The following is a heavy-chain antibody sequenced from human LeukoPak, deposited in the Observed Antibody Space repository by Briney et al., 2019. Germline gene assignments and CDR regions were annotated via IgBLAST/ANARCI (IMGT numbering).Heavy chain of an antibody. CDR1: GGSISSYY. D-gene: IGHD3-10*01. V-gene: IGHV4-4*09. Sequence: PSETLSLTCTVSGGSISSYYWSWIRQPPGKGLEWIGYIYTSGSTNYSPSLKSRVTISVDTSKDQFSLKLSSVTAADTAVYYCARRSMVRGVIWFDPWGQGTLVTVSS. J-gene: IGHJ5*02. CDR2: IYTSGST. CDR3: ARRSMVRGVIWFDP.